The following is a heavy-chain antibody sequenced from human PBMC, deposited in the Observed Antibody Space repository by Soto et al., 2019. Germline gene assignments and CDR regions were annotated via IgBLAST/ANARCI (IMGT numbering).Heavy chain of an antibody. D-gene: IGHD6-19*01. CDR1: GDSVASDKAA. CDR3: AREENTGWYD. Sequence: QVQLQQSGPGLMRPSQTLSLTCAISGDSVASDKAAWNWIRQSPSRGLEWLGRTYYRSKWYNEYALSVKSRITINPDTSQNRFSLQLNSVAPEDTAVYYCAREENTGWYDWGQGTLVTVSS. V-gene: IGHV6-1*01. CDR2: TYYRSKWYN. J-gene: IGHJ4*02.